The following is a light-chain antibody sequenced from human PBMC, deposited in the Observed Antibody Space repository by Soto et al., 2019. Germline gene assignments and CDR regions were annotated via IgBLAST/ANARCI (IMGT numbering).Light chain of an antibody. CDR1: QSVSNY. J-gene: IGKJ1*01. CDR2: HAS. V-gene: IGKV3-11*01. Sequence: EIVLTQSPATLSLSPGERATLSCRASQSVSNYLAWYQQRPGQAPRLLIYHASNRATGIPARFSGSGSGTDFTLTISSLEPEDFAVYYCQQRGDWPPWTFGQGTKVDIK. CDR3: QQRGDWPPWT.